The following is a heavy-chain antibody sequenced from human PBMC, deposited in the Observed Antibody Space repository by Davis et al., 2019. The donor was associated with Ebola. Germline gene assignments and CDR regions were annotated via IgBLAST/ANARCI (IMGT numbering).Heavy chain of an antibody. CDR3: ASGDGRGRSYDMDV. D-gene: IGHD3/OR15-3a*01. Sequence: GESLKISCAASGFTFSSFGMHWVRQAPGKGLEWVAVISYDGSRRYYADSVKGRFTISRDNSKNTMYLQMNSLRAEDTALYYCASGDGRGRSYDMDVWGQGTTVTVSS. CDR1: GFTFSSFG. CDR2: ISYDGSRR. V-gene: IGHV3-30*19. J-gene: IGHJ6*02.